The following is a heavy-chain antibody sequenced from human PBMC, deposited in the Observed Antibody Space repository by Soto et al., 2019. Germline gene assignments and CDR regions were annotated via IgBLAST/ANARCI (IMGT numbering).Heavy chain of an antibody. CDR2: ISSSSSYI. D-gene: IGHD5-18*01. CDR1: GFTFSSYS. J-gene: IGHJ6*02. CDR3: AGDRGYSYGWYYYGMDV. V-gene: IGHV3-21*01. Sequence: GGSLRLSCAASGFTFSSYSMNWVRQAPGKGLEWVSSISSSSSYIYYADSVKGRFTISRDNAKNSLYLQMNSLRAEDTAVYYCAGDRGYSYGWYYYGMDVWGQGTTGTVS.